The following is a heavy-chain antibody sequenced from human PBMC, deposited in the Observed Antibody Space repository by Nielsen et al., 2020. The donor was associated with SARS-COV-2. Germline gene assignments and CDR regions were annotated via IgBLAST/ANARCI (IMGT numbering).Heavy chain of an antibody. D-gene: IGHD5-18*01. CDR1: GFTFSSYG. J-gene: IGHJ4*02. Sequence: GGSLRLSCAASGFTFSSYGMHWVRQAPGKGLEWVAVIWYDGSNKYYADSVKGRFTISRDNSRNTVYLQMNSLRPEDTAVYYCAREFALRDTAYFDYWGQGILVTVSS. CDR2: IWYDGSNK. CDR3: AREFALRDTAYFDY. V-gene: IGHV3-33*01.